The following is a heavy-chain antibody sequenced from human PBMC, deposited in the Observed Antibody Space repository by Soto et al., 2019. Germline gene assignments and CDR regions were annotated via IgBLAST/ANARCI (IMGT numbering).Heavy chain of an antibody. J-gene: IGHJ6*02. D-gene: IGHD3-3*01. CDR2: ISAYNGNT. CDR1: GYTFTRYC. V-gene: IGHV1-18*04. CDR3: ARDAFAFWSGYYMDYGMDV. Sequence: ASVKVSCKASGYTFTRYCISWVRQAPGQGLEWMGWISAYNGNTNYAQKLQGRVTMTTDTSTSTAYMELRSLRSDDTAVYYCARDAFAFWSGYYMDYGMDVWGQGTTVTVSS.